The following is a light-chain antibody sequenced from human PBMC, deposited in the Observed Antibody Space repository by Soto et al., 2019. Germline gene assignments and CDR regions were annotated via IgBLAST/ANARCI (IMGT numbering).Light chain of an antibody. V-gene: IGKV3-20*01. CDR1: QSVSRSY. J-gene: IGKJ3*01. CDR3: QQYGSSPNT. CDR2: GAS. Sequence: EIALTQSPGTLSLSPGERATLSCRASQSVSRSYLAWYQQKPGQAPRLLIYGASSRATGIPDRFSGSGSGTDFTLTISRLEPEDFAVYYCQQYGSSPNTFGPGTKVDIK.